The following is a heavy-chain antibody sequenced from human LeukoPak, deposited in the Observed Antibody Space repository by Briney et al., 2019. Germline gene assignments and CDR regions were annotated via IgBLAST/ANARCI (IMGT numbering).Heavy chain of an antibody. CDR1: GGSNSSGGYS. D-gene: IGHD3-10*01. CDR3: ARHRYYYRSGSYYGAPYYMDV. CDR2: IYYSGST. Sequence: SETLSLTCAVSGGSNSSGGYSWSWIRQPPGKGLEWIGYIYYSGSTYYNPSLKSRVTISVDTSKNQFSLKLSSVTAADTAVYYCARHRYYYRSGSYYGAPYYMDVWGKGTTVTISS. V-gene: IGHV4-30-2*03. J-gene: IGHJ6*03.